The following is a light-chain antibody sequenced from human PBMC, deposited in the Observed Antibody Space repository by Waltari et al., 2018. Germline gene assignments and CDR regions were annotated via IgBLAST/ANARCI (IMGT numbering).Light chain of an antibody. Sequence: SSELSQDPALSVAMGQTVPITCHGKGLGSYYASWYQHRPGQAPILIMDYKNNRPPGVPDRFSGAYSDNTASLTITGAQAEDEASYYCHSRDASGVGGSFGGGTKLTVL. J-gene: IGLJ2*01. CDR3: HSRDASGVGGS. CDR1: GLGSYY. V-gene: IGLV3-19*01. CDR2: YKN.